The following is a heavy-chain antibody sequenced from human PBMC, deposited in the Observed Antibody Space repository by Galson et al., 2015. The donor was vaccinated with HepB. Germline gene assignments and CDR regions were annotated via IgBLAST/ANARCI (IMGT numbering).Heavy chain of an antibody. CDR1: GFTFSSYS. Sequence: SLRLSCAASGFTFSSYSMNWVRQAPGKGLEWVSSISSSSSYIYYADSVKGRFTISRDNAKNSLYLQMNSLRAEDTAVYYCARGARIAAAGNDYWGQGTLVTVSS. V-gene: IGHV3-21*01. J-gene: IGHJ4*02. CDR3: ARGARIAAAGNDY. CDR2: ISSSSSYI. D-gene: IGHD6-13*01.